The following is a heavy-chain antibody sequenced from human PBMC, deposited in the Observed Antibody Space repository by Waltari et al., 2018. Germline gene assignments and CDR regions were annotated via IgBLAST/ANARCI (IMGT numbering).Heavy chain of an antibody. CDR3: AKSGRSPWAFDI. CDR2: IGGSTGST. D-gene: IGHD3-10*01. CDR1: GFTFSSYG. J-gene: IGHJ3*02. Sequence: DVQLVESGGGLVQPGGSLRLSCTASGFTFSSYGMTWVRQAPGKGLGWVSAIGGSTGSTNYADSVMVRFTISRDNSKNTLYLQMNSLRAEDTALYYCAKSGRSPWAFDIWGQGTMVTVSS. V-gene: IGHV3-23*04.